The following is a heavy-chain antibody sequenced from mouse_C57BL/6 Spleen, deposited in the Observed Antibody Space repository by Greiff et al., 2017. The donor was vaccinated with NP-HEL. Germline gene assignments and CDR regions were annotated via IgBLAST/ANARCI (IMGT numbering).Heavy chain of an antibody. D-gene: IGHD1-1*01. CDR2: ISSGSSTI. J-gene: IGHJ4*01. CDR3: ARLLLLRAMDY. CDR1: GFTFSDYG. V-gene: IGHV5-17*01. Sequence: EVQLVESGGGLVKPGGSLKLSCAASGFTFSDYGMHWVRQAPEKGLEWVAYISSGSSTIYYADTVKGRFTISRDNAKNTLFLQMTSLRSEDTAMYYCARLLLLRAMDYWGQGTSVTVSS.